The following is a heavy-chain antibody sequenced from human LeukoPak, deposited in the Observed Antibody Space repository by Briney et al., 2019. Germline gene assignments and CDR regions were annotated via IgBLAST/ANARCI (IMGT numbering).Heavy chain of an antibody. CDR2: ISAYNGNT. V-gene: IGHV1-18*01. D-gene: IGHD3-22*01. CDR1: GYTFTSYG. J-gene: IGHJ5*02. Sequence: ASVKVSFKASGYTFTSYGISWVRQAPGQGLEWMGWISAYNGNTNYAQKLQGRVTMTTDTSTSTAYMELRSLRSDDTAVYYCARNAADYYDSSGYYEGDWFDPWGQGTLVTVSS. CDR3: ARNAADYYDSSGYYEGDWFDP.